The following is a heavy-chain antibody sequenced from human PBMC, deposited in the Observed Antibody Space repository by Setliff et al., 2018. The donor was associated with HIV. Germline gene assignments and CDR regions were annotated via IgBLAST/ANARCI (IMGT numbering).Heavy chain of an antibody. CDR2: TTSNGRTT. V-gene: IGHV3-23*01. Sequence: LRLSCAASGFTFSAYAMTWVRRAPGRGLEWVSATTSNGRTTDYAESVRGRFTLSRDNSGNTLYLQMTSLRAEDTAIYYCSKAWGSGYPSFESALMFDVWGQGTLVTVSS. CDR1: GFTFSAYA. D-gene: IGHD3-3*01. CDR3: SKAWGSGYPSFESALMFDV. J-gene: IGHJ4*02.